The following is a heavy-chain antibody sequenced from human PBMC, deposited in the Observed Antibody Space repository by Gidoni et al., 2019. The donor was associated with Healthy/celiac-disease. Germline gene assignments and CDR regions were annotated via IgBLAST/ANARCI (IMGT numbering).Heavy chain of an antibody. D-gene: IGHD5-12*01. CDR3: ARDLDEDGYNSHYYYYYGMDV. Sequence: QVQLVQSGAELKKPVSSVTVSCKASAATSSSYATGWVRQAPVQGLEWMGGIIPIFGTANYAQKFQGRVTITADESTSTAYMELSSLRSEDTAVYYCARDLDEDGYNSHYYYYYGMDVWGQGTTVTVSS. J-gene: IGHJ6*02. CDR1: AATSSSYA. CDR2: IIPIFGTA. V-gene: IGHV1-69*01.